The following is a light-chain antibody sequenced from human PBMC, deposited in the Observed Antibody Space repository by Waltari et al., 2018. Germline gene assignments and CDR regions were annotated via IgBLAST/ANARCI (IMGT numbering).Light chain of an antibody. CDR2: DTS. CDR1: ESVSNY. J-gene: IGKJ4*01. Sequence: EIVLTQSPVTLSLAAGERATLSCRASESVSNYLAWYQQKPGQSPTLLIYDTSKRATGIPGSFSGSGYGTDFTLTINNLEAEDFALYYCQQGVILPLTFGGGTKLEIK. CDR3: QQGVILPLT. V-gene: IGKV3-11*01.